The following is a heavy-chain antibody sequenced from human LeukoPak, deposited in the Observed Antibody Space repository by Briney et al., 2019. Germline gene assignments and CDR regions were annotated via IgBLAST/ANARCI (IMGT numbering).Heavy chain of an antibody. CDR3: AREGGDS. Sequence: GGSLRLSCVGSGFTFSGFGMRWVRQAPGKGLEHVSAISRNGDSTYYASSVKGRFTISRDDSKNTVYLRMGSLRTEDMGVYHCAREGGDSWGQGTLVTVSS. CDR1: GFTFSGFG. D-gene: IGHD3-16*01. CDR2: ISRNGDST. V-gene: IGHV3-64*01. J-gene: IGHJ5*01.